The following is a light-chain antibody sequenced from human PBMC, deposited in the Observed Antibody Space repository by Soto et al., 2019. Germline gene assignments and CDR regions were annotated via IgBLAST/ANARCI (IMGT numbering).Light chain of an antibody. J-gene: IGLJ3*02. CDR3: AAWDDSLGGNWV. CDR1: SSNIGSNH. V-gene: IGLV1-47*01. CDR2: RNN. Sequence: QSVLTQPPSASGTPGQRVTISCSGSSSNIGSNHVYWYQQLPGTAPKLLIYRNNQRPSGVPDRLSGSKSGTSASLAISGLRSEDEADYYCAAWDDSLGGNWVFGGGPKLTV.